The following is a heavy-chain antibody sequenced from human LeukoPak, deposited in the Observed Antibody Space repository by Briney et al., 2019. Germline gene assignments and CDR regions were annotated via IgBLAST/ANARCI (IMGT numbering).Heavy chain of an antibody. D-gene: IGHD3-22*01. Sequence: ASVKVSCKASGYTLTGYYMHWVRQAPGQGLEWMGWINPNSGGTNYAQKFQGRVTMTRDTSISTAYMELSRLRSDDKAVYYCARDGARDSSGSNWFDPWGQGTLVTVSS. CDR1: GYTLTGYY. J-gene: IGHJ5*02. CDR2: INPNSGGT. V-gene: IGHV1-2*02. CDR3: ARDGARDSSGSNWFDP.